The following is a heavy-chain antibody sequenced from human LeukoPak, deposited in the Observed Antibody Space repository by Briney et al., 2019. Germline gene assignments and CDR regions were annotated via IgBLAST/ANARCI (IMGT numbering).Heavy chain of an antibody. J-gene: IGHJ4*02. CDR1: GGSISSGGYY. CDR3: ARAVIPLYSSSPVSYYFDY. Sequence: SETLSLTCTVSGGSISSGGYYWSWIRQHPGKGLEWIGYIYYSGSTYYNPSLKSRATISVDTSKNQFSLKLSSVTAADTAVYYCARAVIPLYSSSPVSYYFDYWGQGTLVTVSS. CDR2: IYYSGST. V-gene: IGHV4-31*03. D-gene: IGHD6-13*01.